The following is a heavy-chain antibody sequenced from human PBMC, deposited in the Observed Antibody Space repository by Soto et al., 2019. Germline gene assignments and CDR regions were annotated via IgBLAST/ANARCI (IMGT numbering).Heavy chain of an antibody. CDR3: ARDGNYDYIWGSYRVVGY. CDR1: GFTFSSYS. D-gene: IGHD3-16*02. J-gene: IGHJ4*02. Sequence: EVQLVESGGGLVKPGGSLRLSCAASGFTFSSYSMNWVRQAPGKGLEWVSSISSSSSYIYYADSVKGRFTISRDNAKNSLYLQMNILRADDTAVYYCARDGNYDYIWGSYRVVGYWGQGTLVTVSS. V-gene: IGHV3-21*01. CDR2: ISSSSSYI.